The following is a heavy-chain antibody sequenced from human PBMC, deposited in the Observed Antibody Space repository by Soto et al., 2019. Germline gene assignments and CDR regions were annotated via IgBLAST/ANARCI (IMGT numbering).Heavy chain of an antibody. CDR2: IYHSGST. J-gene: IGHJ5*02. V-gene: IGHV4-30-2*01. CDR3: VRVPGP. Sequence: PSETLSLTCVVSGGSISSGGYSWSLIRQPPGKGLEWIGYIYHSGSTYYNPSLKSRVTISVDRSKNQFSLKLSSVTAADTAVYYCVRVPGPWGQATQVAVSS. CDR1: GGSISSGGYS.